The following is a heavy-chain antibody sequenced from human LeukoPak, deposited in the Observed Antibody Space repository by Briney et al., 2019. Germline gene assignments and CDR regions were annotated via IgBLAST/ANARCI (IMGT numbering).Heavy chain of an antibody. D-gene: IGHD2-15*01. V-gene: IGHV1-8*01. CDR3: ARELVVAAQGALGY. Sequence: GESLKISCKGSGYTFTSYDINWVRQATGQGLEWMGWMNPNSGNTGYAQKFQGRVTMTRNTSISTAYMELSSLRSEDTAVYYCARELVVAAQGALGYWGQGTLVTVSS. J-gene: IGHJ4*02. CDR1: GYTFTSYD. CDR2: MNPNSGNT.